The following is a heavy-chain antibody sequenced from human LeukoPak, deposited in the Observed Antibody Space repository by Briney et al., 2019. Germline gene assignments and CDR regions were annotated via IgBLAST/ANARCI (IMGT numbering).Heavy chain of an antibody. V-gene: IGHV1-2*02. Sequence: GASVKVSCKASGYTFTGYYMHWVRQAPGQGLEWMGWINPNSGGTNYAQKFQGRVTMTRDTSISTAYMELSRLRSDDTAVYYCARGSPPSMVRGVTSFDYWGQGTLVTVSS. D-gene: IGHD3-10*01. CDR2: INPNSGGT. J-gene: IGHJ4*02. CDR1: GYTFTGYY. CDR3: ARGSPPSMVRGVTSFDY.